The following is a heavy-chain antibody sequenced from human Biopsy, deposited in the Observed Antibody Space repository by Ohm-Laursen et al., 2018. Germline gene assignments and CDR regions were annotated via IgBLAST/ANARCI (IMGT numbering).Heavy chain of an antibody. J-gene: IGHJ4*02. CDR1: GFPVSDYY. Sequence: LRLSCAASGFPVSDYYMSWIRQAPGRGLEWVSDINSSGSTKYHAESVKGRFTISRDNAMNSVYLQMSSLRGEDTAVYYCARAVGIAAAPIDYWGQGTLVTVSS. CDR2: INSSGSTK. CDR3: ARAVGIAAAPIDY. V-gene: IGHV3-11*01. D-gene: IGHD2-15*01.